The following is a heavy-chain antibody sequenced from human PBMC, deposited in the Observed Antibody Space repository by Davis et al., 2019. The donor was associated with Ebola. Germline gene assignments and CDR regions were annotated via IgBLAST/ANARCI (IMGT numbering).Heavy chain of an antibody. CDR2: ISTSGDST. CDR1: GFTFTSYA. Sequence: PGGSLRLSCAASGFTFTSYAMSWVRQAPGKGLEWVSAISTSGDSTFYADSVKGRFTISRDNSKNTLYLQMNSLRAEDTAVYYCTSAYGDWDYWGQGTLVTVSS. D-gene: IGHD4-17*01. V-gene: IGHV3-23*01. J-gene: IGHJ4*02. CDR3: TSAYGDWDY.